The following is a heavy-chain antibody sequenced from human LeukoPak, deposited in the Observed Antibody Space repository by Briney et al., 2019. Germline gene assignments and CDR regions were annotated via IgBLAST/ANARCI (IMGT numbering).Heavy chain of an antibody. CDR2: ISTDGAIT. V-gene: IGHV3-74*01. Sequence: GGSLRVSCAASGFTFTSVWMHWFRQAPGRGLVWISRISTDGAITGYADSVKGRFTISRDNAKNTLYLQMNSLRAEDTAVYYCARDRTTVTLFDYWGQGALVTVSS. CDR1: GFTFTSVW. D-gene: IGHD4-17*01. J-gene: IGHJ4*02. CDR3: ARDRTTVTLFDY.